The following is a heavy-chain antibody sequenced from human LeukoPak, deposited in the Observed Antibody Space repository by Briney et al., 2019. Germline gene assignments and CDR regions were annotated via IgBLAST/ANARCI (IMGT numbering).Heavy chain of an antibody. CDR1: GFIFSNSA. J-gene: IGHJ4*02. CDR2: ISYDGSNK. D-gene: IGHD6-19*01. V-gene: IGHV3-30*18. CDR3: AKDIEVWLVKAGGCCVY. Sequence: GGSLRLSCASTGFIFSNSAMHWVRQAPGKGLEWVAVISYDGSNKYYADSVKGRFTISRDNSKNTLYLQMNSLRAEDTAVYYCAKDIEVWLVKAGGCCVYWGQGTLVTVSS.